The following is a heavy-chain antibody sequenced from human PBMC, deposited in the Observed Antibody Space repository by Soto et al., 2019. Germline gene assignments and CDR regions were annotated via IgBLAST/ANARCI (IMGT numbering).Heavy chain of an antibody. D-gene: IGHD3-22*01. CDR1: GGSISSYY. J-gene: IGHJ4*02. Sequence: SETLSLTXTVSGGSISSYYWSWIRQPAGKGLEWIGHIYSSGSTNYNPSLKSRVTMSVDTSKNQFSLKLSSVTAADTAVYYCARGYYDSSGYLFDYWGQGTLVTVS. CDR2: IYSSGST. CDR3: ARGYYDSSGYLFDY. V-gene: IGHV4-4*07.